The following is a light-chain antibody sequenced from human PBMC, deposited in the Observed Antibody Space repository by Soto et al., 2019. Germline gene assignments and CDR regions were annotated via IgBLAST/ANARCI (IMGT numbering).Light chain of an antibody. CDR2: DAS. CDR1: QNVASSH. CDR3: QQYGSAPFT. J-gene: IGKJ3*01. V-gene: IGKV3-20*01. Sequence: EIVLTQSPATLSLSPGERAALSCRASQNVASSHLAWYRQKPGQTPRLLIYDASSRATGIPDRISGSGSGTDFTLTISRLEPEDFAVYYCQQYGSAPFTFGPGTKVDIK.